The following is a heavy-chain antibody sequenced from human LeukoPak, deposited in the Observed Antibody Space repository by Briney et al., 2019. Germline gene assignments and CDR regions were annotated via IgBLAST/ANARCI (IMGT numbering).Heavy chain of an antibody. CDR2: IWYDGSNK. CDR3: ARGLRNTDTFDI. V-gene: IGHV3-33*01. J-gene: IGHJ3*02. Sequence: GGSLRLSCAASGFIFSNYGMHWVCQAPGKGLEWVAVIWYDGSNKYYADSVKGRFTISRDNSKNTVYLQMNSLRAEDTAVYYCARGLRNTDTFDIWGQGTMVTVSS. CDR1: GFIFSNYG.